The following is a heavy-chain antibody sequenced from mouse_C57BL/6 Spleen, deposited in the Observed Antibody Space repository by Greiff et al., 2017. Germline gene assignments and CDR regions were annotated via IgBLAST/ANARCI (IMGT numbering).Heavy chain of an antibody. D-gene: IGHD2-4*01. CDR3: ARGSLYYDCDAEYYYAMDY. J-gene: IGHJ4*01. Sequence: VQRVESGAELVKPGASVKLSCKASGYTFTSYWMHWVKQRPGRGLEWIGRIDPNSGGTKYNEKFKSKATLTVDKPSSTAYMQLSSLTSEDSAVYYCARGSLYYDCDAEYYYAMDYWGQGTSVTVSS. V-gene: IGHV1-72*01. CDR2: IDPNSGGT. CDR1: GYTFTSYW.